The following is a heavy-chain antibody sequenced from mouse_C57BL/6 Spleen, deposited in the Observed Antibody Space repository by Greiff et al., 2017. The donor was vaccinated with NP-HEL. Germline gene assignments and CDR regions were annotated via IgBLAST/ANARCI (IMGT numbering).Heavy chain of an antibody. CDR1: GFTFSDYG. D-gene: IGHD2-1*01. Sequence: EVQLVESGGGLVKPGGSLKLSCAASGFTFSDYGMHWVRQAPEKGLEWVAYISSGSSTIYYADTVKGRFTISRDNAKNTLFLQMTSLRSEDTAMYYCARLYYGNYVDYFDYWGQGTTLTVSS. CDR2: ISSGSSTI. V-gene: IGHV5-17*01. CDR3: ARLYYGNYVDYFDY. J-gene: IGHJ2*01.